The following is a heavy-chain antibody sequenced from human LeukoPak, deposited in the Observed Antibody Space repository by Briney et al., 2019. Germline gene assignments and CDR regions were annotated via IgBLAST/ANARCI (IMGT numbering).Heavy chain of an antibody. Sequence: ASVKVSCKTSGYSFTSYNLHWVRQAPGQRLEWMGIINPSGGNTNYAQKFQGRVTITADKSTSTAYMELSSLRSEDTAVYYCARAYEYDILTGYYTNWFDPWGQGTLVTVSS. CDR1: GYSFTSYN. V-gene: IGHV1-46*01. J-gene: IGHJ5*02. CDR3: ARAYEYDILTGYYTNWFDP. CDR2: INPSGGNT. D-gene: IGHD3-9*01.